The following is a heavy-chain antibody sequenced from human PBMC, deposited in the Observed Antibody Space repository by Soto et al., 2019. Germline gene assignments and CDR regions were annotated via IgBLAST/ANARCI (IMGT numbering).Heavy chain of an antibody. D-gene: IGHD3-22*01. CDR2: IKEDGSEK. Sequence: GSLRLSCAASGFTFSNYWMSWVRQAPGKGLEWVAHIKEDGSEKSYVDSVKGRFTISRDNAKNSLYLQMNSLRAEDTAVYYCARAHHTYDSSALLGHWGQGTLVTVSS. CDR3: ARAHHTYDSSALLGH. J-gene: IGHJ4*02. V-gene: IGHV3-7*03. CDR1: GFTFSNYW.